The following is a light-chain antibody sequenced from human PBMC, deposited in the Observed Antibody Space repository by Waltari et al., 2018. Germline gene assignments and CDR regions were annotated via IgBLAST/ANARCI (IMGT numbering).Light chain of an antibody. CDR2: DFT. Sequence: QSALTQPASVSGSPGQSTTISCTGTSSAVGGYNYVSWYQQPPAKAPKLLIFDFTQRPSGVSDRFSGSKSGNTASLTISGLQAEDEADYYCASYPSTSIHVLFGGGTKLTVL. CDR3: ASYPSTSIHVL. CDR1: SSAVGGYNY. V-gene: IGLV2-14*01. J-gene: IGLJ2*01.